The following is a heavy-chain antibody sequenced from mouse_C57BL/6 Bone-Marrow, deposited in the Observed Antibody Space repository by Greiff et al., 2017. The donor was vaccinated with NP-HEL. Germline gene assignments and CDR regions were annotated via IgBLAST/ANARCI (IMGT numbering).Heavy chain of an antibody. J-gene: IGHJ4*01. CDR1: GYTFTSYG. Sequence: VQLQQSGAELARPGASVKLSCKASGYTFTSYGISWVKQRTGQGLEWIGEIYPRSGNTYYNEKFKGKATLTAEKSSSTAYMELRSLTSEDSAVYFCARDSFYYAMDYWGQGTSVTVSS. CDR3: ARDSFYYAMDY. D-gene: IGHD3-2*01. V-gene: IGHV1-81*01. CDR2: IYPRSGNT.